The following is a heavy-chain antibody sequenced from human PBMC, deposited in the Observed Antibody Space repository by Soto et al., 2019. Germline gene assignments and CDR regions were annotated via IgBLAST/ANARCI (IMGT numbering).Heavy chain of an antibody. CDR2: IYYSGST. D-gene: IGHD2-15*01. Sequence: QLQLQESGPGLVKPSETLSLTCTVSGGSISSSSYYWGWIRQPPGKGLEWIGSIYYSGSTYYNPSLKSRVTISVDTSKNQFSVKLSSVTAADTAVYYCARQDIVVVVAATGVNWFDPWGQGTLVTVSS. CDR1: GGSISSSSYY. J-gene: IGHJ5*02. CDR3: ARQDIVVVVAATGVNWFDP. V-gene: IGHV4-39*01.